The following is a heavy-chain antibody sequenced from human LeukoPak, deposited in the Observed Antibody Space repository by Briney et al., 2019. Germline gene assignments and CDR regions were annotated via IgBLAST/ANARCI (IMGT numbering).Heavy chain of an antibody. J-gene: IGHJ2*01. V-gene: IGHV4-30-2*01. CDR3: ARGRRYYWYFDL. Sequence: PSETLSLTCTVSGGSISSGGYYWSWIRQPPGKGLEWIGYIYHSGSTYYNPSLKSRVTISVDRSKNQFSLKLSSVTAADTAVYYCARGRRYYWYFDLWGRGTLVTVSS. CDR1: GGSISSGGYY. CDR2: IYHSGST. D-gene: IGHD1-14*01.